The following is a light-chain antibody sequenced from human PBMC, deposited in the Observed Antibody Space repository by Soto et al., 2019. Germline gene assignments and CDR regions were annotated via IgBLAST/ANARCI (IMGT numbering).Light chain of an antibody. CDR1: QSVSSN. J-gene: IGKJ4*01. CDR2: GAL. Sequence: EIEMTQSPATLSLSPGERATLYCWASQSVSSNLAWYQQKPGQAPRLLIYGALSRATGIPDRFSGSGSGTDFTLTISRLEPEDFALYYCQQYATSPLTFGGGTKVDIK. CDR3: QQYATSPLT. V-gene: IGKV3-20*01.